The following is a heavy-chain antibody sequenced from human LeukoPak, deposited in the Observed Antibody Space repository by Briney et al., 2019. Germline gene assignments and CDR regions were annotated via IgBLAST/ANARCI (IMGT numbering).Heavy chain of an antibody. D-gene: IGHD3-3*01. CDR2: IYYSGST. J-gene: IGHJ6*04. V-gene: IGHV4-59*08. CDR1: GGSISSYY. CDR3: ARGTIFGVVIPLDV. Sequence: ASETLSLTCTVSGGSISSYYWSWIRQPPGKGLEWIGYIYYSGSTNYNPSLKSRVTISVDTSKNQFSLKLSSVTAADTAVYYCARGTIFGVVIPLDVWGKGTTVTVSS.